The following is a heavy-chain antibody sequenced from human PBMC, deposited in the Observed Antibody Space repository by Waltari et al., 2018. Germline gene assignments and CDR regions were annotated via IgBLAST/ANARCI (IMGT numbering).Heavy chain of an antibody. J-gene: IGHJ4*02. V-gene: IGHV1-69-2*01. CDR1: GYTFTDYY. D-gene: IGHD4-17*01. CDR3: ATDPFFTVTTGGWFDY. CDR2: VDPEDGET. Sequence: EVQLVQSGAEVKKPGATVKISCKASGYTFTDYYMHWVQQATGKGLEWMGRVDPEDGETIYAEKFQGRVTITADTSTDTAYMELSSLRSEDTAVYYCATDPFFTVTTGGWFDYWGQGTLVTVSS.